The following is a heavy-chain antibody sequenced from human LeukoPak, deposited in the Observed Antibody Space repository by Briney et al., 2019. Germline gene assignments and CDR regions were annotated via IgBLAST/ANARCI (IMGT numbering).Heavy chain of an antibody. J-gene: IGHJ5*02. D-gene: IGHD6-13*01. CDR2: ISGSGGST. CDR3: AKRERVLGSSWS. V-gene: IGHV3-23*01. Sequence: GGSLRLSCAASGFTFSSYAMSWVRQAPGKGLEWVSAISGSGGSTYYAHSVKGRLTLSRDNSKHTLYLQMNRLRAEDTAVSYCAKRERVLGSSWSSGPGTPVTVSS. CDR1: GFTFSSYA.